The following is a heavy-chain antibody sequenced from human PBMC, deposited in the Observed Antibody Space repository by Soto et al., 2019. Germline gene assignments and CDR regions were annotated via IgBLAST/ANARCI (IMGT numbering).Heavy chain of an antibody. CDR3: ARLVVVAPVANA. V-gene: IGHV4-39*02. CDR1: GGSISYNSYY. J-gene: IGHJ5*02. Sequence: SETLSLTCSVSGGSISYNSYYWGWIRQPPGEGLEWVGGIFYTGTTYYSPSLKDRVTISVDTSKNSFSLNLTSVTAADTAVYFCARLVVVAPVANAWGQGTLVTVSS. CDR2: IFYTGTT. D-gene: IGHD2-2*01.